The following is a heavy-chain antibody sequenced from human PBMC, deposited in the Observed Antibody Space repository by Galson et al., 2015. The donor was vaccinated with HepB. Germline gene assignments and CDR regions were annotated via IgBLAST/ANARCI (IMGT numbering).Heavy chain of an antibody. CDR3: ARGGYCSGGSCYTTYAFDI. Sequence: SLRLSCAASGFTFSSYAIHWVRQAPGKGLEWVAVISYDGSNKYYADSVKGRFTISRDNSKNTLYLQMNSLRADDTAVYYCARGGYCSGGSCYTTYAFDIWGQGTMVTVSS. J-gene: IGHJ3*02. D-gene: IGHD2-15*01. CDR1: GFTFSSYA. V-gene: IGHV3-30-3*01. CDR2: ISYDGSNK.